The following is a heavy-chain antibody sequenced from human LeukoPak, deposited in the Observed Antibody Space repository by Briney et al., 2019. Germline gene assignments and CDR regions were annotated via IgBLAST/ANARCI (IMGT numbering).Heavy chain of an antibody. Sequence: GGSLRLSCAASGFIFSSYAMHWVRQAPGKGPEWVAIIWYDGSNKYYAESVEGRFTISRDNSKNTLYLQMNSLRAEDTAVYYCARAPSHYYYGMDVWGQGTTVTVSS. V-gene: IGHV3-33*01. CDR3: ARAPSHYYYGMDV. CDR1: GFIFSSYA. CDR2: IWYDGSNK. J-gene: IGHJ6*02.